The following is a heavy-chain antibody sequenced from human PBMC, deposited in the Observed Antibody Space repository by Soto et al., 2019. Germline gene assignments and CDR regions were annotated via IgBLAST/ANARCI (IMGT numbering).Heavy chain of an antibody. Sequence: SETLSLTCTVSGGSISSSSYYWGWIRQPPGKGLEWIGSIYYSGSTYYNPSLKSRVTISVDTSKNQFSLKLSSVTAVDTAVYYCARHPAVEPPGYYYYYGMDVWGQGTTVTVSS. D-gene: IGHD1-1*01. CDR3: ARHPAVEPPGYYYYYGMDV. CDR1: GGSISSSSYY. V-gene: IGHV4-39*01. J-gene: IGHJ6*02. CDR2: IYYSGST.